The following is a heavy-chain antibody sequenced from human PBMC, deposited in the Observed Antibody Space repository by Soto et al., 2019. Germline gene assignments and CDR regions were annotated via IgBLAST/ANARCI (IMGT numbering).Heavy chain of an antibody. CDR1: GFTFSSYG. Sequence: QVQLMESGGGVVQPGKSLRLSWVGSGFTFSSYGMHWVRQAPGKGLEWVAGISYDGTKKYYGDSVKGRFSISRDNSRQTVYLQMDSLRAEDTAVYYCAKVGSIAVYHYHYALDVWGQGTTVTVSS. D-gene: IGHD6-6*01. J-gene: IGHJ6*02. CDR2: ISYDGTKK. CDR3: AKVGSIAVYHYHYALDV. V-gene: IGHV3-30*18.